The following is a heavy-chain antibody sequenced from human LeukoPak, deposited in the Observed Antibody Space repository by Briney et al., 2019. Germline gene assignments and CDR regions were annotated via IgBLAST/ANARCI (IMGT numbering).Heavy chain of an antibody. CDR1: GGSIGSYY. CDR2: IHYSGST. Sequence: SETLSLTCSVSGGSIGSYYWNWIRQPPGKGMEWVGYIHYSGSTNYNPSLNSRVTISIDMSQNQFSLNLTSVTAADTAVYYCARDFVGLKSYGMDVWGQGTTVTVSS. V-gene: IGHV4-59*01. CDR3: ARDFVGLKSYGMDV. D-gene: IGHD3-3*01. J-gene: IGHJ6*02.